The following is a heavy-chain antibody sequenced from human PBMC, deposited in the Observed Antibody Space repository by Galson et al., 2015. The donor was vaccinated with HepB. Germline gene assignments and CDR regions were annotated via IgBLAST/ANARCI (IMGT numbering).Heavy chain of an antibody. CDR2: IWYDGSNK. D-gene: IGHD1-26*01. J-gene: IGHJ3*02. CDR3: ASYGSYSGAFDI. CDR1: GFTFSSYG. Sequence: SLRLSCAASGFTFSSYGMHWVRQAPGKGLEWVAVIWYDGSNKYYADSVKGRFTISRDNSKNTLYLQMNSLRAEDTAVYYCASYGSYSGAFDIWGQGTMVTVSS. V-gene: IGHV3-33*01.